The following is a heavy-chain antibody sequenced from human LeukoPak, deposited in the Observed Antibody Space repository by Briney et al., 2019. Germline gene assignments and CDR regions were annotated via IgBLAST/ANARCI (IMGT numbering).Heavy chain of an antibody. CDR1: GFTFDDYG. CDR3: AREGPHYYYDSSGYLDY. V-gene: IGHV3-20*04. CDR2: INWNGGST. Sequence: GGSLRLSCAASGFTFDDYGMSWVRQAPGKGLEWVSGINWNGGSTGYADSVKGRFTIPRDNAKNSLYLQMNSLRAEDTALYYCAREGPHYYYDSSGYLDYWGQGTLVTVSS. D-gene: IGHD3-22*01. J-gene: IGHJ4*02.